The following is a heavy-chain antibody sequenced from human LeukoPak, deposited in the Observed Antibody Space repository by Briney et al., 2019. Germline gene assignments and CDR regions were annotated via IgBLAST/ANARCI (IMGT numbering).Heavy chain of an antibody. CDR1: GYTFTSYG. V-gene: IGHV1-18*01. Sequence: APVKVSCKASGYTFTSYGISWVRQAPGQGLEWMGWISAYNGNTNYAQKLQGRVTMTTDTSTSTAYMELRSLRSDDTAVYYCAGGKTYYYDSSGYLSAFDIWGQGTMVTVSS. CDR3: AGGKTYYYDSSGYLSAFDI. CDR2: ISAYNGNT. D-gene: IGHD3-22*01. J-gene: IGHJ3*02.